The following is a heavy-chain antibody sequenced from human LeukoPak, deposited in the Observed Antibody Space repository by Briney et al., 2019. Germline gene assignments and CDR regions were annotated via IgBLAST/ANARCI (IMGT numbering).Heavy chain of an antibody. CDR3: ARDSRSNYLIDY. V-gene: IGHV4-39*07. D-gene: IGHD3-22*01. Sequence: SETLSLTCTVSGGSISSSSYYWGWIRQPPGKGLEWIGSIYYSGSTYYNPSLKSRVTISVDTSKNQFSLKLSSVTAADTAVCYCARDSRSNYLIDYWGQGTLVTVSS. J-gene: IGHJ4*02. CDR2: IYYSGST. CDR1: GGSISSSSYY.